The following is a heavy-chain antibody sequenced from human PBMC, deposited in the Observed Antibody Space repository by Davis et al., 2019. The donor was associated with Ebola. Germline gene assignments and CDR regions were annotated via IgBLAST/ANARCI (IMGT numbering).Heavy chain of an antibody. CDR1: GGTFSGYA. Sequence: SVKVSCKASGGTFSGYAISWVRQAPGQGLEWMGGIIPIFGTANYAQKFQGRVTITADKSTSTAYMELSSLRSEDTAVYYCAAAILRYFDWSRSSAFDIWGQGTMVTVSS. D-gene: IGHD3-9*01. CDR2: IIPIFGTA. J-gene: IGHJ3*02. V-gene: IGHV1-69*06. CDR3: AAAILRYFDWSRSSAFDI.